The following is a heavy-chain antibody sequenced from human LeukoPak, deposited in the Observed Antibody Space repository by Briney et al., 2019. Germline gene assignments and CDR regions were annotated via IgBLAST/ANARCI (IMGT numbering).Heavy chain of an antibody. D-gene: IGHD1-26*01. CDR1: GGSISSGGYY. CDR3: ARIPRSGSYSVDY. Sequence: PSQTLSLTCTVSGGSISSGGYYWSWIRQHPGKGLEWSGYTYYSGSTYYNPSLKSRVTISVDTSKNQFSLKLNSVTAADTAVYYCARIPRSGSYSVDYWGQGTLVTVSS. V-gene: IGHV4-31*03. J-gene: IGHJ4*02. CDR2: TYYSGST.